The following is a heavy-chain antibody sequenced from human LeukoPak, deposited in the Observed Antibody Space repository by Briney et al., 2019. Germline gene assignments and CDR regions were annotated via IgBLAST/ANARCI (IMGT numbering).Heavy chain of an antibody. J-gene: IGHJ6*03. CDR3: ARDTVGATVYYYYYYMDV. CDR1: GFTFSSYS. Sequence: PGGSLRLSCAASGFTFSSYSMNWVRQAPGKGLEWVSYISSSSTIYYADSVKGRFTISRDNAKNSLYLQMNSLRAEDTAVYYCARDTVGATVYYYYYYMDVWGKGTTVTVSS. CDR2: ISSSSTI. D-gene: IGHD1-26*01. V-gene: IGHV3-48*01.